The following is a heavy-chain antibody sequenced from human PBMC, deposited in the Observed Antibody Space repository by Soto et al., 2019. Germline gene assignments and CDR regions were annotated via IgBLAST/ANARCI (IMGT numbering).Heavy chain of an antibody. CDR2: INPSGGST. CDR3: AIQWLMWSEYANNWFDP. CDR1: GYTFTGYY. D-gene: IGHD3-10*01. V-gene: IGHV1-46*03. J-gene: IGHJ5*02. Sequence: ASVKVSCKASGYTFTGYYMHWVRQAPGQGLEWMGIINPSGGSTSYAQKFQGRVTMTRDTSTSTVYMDLSSLRSEDTAVYYCAIQWLMWSEYANNWFDPWGQGTLVTFSS.